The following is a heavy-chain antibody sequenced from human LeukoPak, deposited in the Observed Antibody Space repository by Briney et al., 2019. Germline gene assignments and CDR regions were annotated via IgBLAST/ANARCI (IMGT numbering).Heavy chain of an antibody. CDR1: GGSFSGYY. CDR3: ARRRRFGVVIYYYYMDV. J-gene: IGHJ6*03. V-gene: IGHV4-34*01. CDR2: INHSGST. D-gene: IGHD3-3*01. Sequence: SETLSLTCAVYGGSFSGYYWSWIRQPPGKGLEWIGEINHSGSTNYNPSLKSRVTISVDTSKNQFSLKLSSVTAADTAVYYCARRRRFGVVIYYYYMDVWGKGTTVTVSS.